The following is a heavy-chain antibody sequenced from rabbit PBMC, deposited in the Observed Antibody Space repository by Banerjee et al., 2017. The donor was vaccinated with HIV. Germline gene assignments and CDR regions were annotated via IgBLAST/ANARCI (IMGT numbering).Heavy chain of an antibody. J-gene: IGHJ4*01. Sequence: EQLKETGGGLVQPGGSLTLSCKASGFDFSSYWMTWVRQAPGKGLEWIGAIYAGRGTTYYASWVNGRFTISKTSSTTVTLQMTSLTGADTATYFCARDLAGVIGWNFNLWGPGTLVTVS. CDR1: GFDFSSYW. V-gene: IGHV1S45*01. CDR2: IYAGRGTT. D-gene: IGHD4-1*01. CDR3: ARDLAGVIGWNFNL.